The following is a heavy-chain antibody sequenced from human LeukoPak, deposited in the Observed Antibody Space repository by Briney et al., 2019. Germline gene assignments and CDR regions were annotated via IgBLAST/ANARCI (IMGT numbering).Heavy chain of an antibody. Sequence: PSETLSLTCAVYGGSFSGYYWSWIRQPPGKGLEWIGEINHSGSTNYNPSLKSRVIISVDTSKNQFSLKLSSVTAADTAVYYCARTPSRIAARRAYGMDVWGQGTTVTVSS. V-gene: IGHV4-34*01. CDR1: GGSFSGYY. CDR2: INHSGST. J-gene: IGHJ6*02. D-gene: IGHD6-6*01. CDR3: ARTPSRIAARRAYGMDV.